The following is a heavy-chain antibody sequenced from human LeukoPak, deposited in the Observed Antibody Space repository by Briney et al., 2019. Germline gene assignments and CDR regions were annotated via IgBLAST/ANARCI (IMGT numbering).Heavy chain of an antibody. V-gene: IGHV2-5*02. D-gene: IGHD3-22*01. CDR3: AHRKNYYDSSVFDN. Sequence: SGPTLVNPTQTLTLTCTFSGFSLHTRGVGVGWIRQPPARALEWLALIYWDDDRRYSPSLKSRLTITKDTSKNQVVLTMTNMDPVDTATYFCAHRKNYYDSSVFDNWGQGTLVTVSS. CDR2: IYWDDDR. J-gene: IGHJ4*02. CDR1: GFSLHTRGVG.